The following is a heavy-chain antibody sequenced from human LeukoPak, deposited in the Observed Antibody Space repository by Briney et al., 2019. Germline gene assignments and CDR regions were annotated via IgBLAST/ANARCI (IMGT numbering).Heavy chain of an antibody. V-gene: IGHV4-4*02. J-gene: IGHJ3*02. CDR2: IYHSGST. CDR3: ARPPLYSGSYNHAFDI. CDR1: GGSISSSNW. D-gene: IGHD1-26*01. Sequence: SETLSLTCAVSGGSISSSNWWSWVRQPPGKGLEWIGEIYHSGSTNYNPSLKSRVTISVDKSKNQFSLKLSSVTAADTAVYYCARPPLYSGSYNHAFDIWGQGTMVTVSS.